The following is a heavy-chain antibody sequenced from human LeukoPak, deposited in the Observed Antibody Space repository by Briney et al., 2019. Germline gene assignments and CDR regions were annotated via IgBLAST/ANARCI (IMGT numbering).Heavy chain of an antibody. CDR3: ARAGGGSRNWFDP. CDR1: GYTFTGYY. V-gene: IGHV1-2*02. Sequence: ASVKVSRKASGYTFTGYYMRWVRQAPGQGLEWMGWINPNSGGTNYAQKFQGRVTMTRDTSISTAYMELSRLRSDDTAVYYCARAGGGSRNWFDPWGQGTPVTVSS. CDR2: INPNSGGT. J-gene: IGHJ5*02. D-gene: IGHD2-15*01.